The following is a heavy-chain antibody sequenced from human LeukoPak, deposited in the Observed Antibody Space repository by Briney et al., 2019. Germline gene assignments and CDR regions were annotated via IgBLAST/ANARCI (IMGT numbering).Heavy chain of an antibody. CDR1: GGTFSSYA. CDR2: IIPIFGTA. CDR3: ARDYGSGHRGVDY. Sequence: SVKVSCKASGGTFSSYAISWVRQAPGQGLEWMGRIIPIFGTANYAQKFQGRVTITTDESTSTAYMELSSLRSEDTAVYYCARDYGSGHRGVDYWGQGTLVTVSS. V-gene: IGHV1-69*05. D-gene: IGHD6-19*01. J-gene: IGHJ4*02.